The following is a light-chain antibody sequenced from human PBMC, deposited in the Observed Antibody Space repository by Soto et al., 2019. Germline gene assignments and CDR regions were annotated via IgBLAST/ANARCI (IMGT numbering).Light chain of an antibody. CDR3: HSYDSSLSAWV. Sequence: QSVLTQPPSVSGAPGQRVTISCTGSSSNIGAGYDVHWYHQLPGAAPKLVIYGNNNRPSGVPDRFSGSKSGTSASLAITGLQADDEADYYCHSYDSSLSAWVFGGGTKVTVL. CDR1: SSNIGAGYD. CDR2: GNN. V-gene: IGLV1-40*01. J-gene: IGLJ3*02.